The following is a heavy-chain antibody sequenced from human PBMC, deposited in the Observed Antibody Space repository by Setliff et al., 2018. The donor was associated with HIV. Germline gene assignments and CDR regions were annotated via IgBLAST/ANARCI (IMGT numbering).Heavy chain of an antibody. D-gene: IGHD3-10*01. CDR2: IYYSGNT. Sequence: PSETLSLTCTVSGGSISSYYWSWIRQPLGKGLEWIGYIYYSGNTNYNPSLKSRVTISVDTSKKQFSLKLSSVIAADTAVYYCARHHNTMVRGVAYFQHWGKGTTVTVSS. CDR1: GGSISSYY. CDR3: ARHHNTMVRGVAYFQH. V-gene: IGHV4-59*08. J-gene: IGHJ6*04.